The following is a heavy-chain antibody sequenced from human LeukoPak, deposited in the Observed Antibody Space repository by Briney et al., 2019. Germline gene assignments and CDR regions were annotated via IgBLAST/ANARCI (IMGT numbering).Heavy chain of an antibody. CDR2: IIPIFGTA. Sequence: SVKVSCTASGGTFSSYAISWVRQAPGQGLEWMGGIIPIFGTANYTQKFQGRVTITADESTSTAYMELSSLRSEDTAVYYCARGGDIVVVPAAERGWFDPWGQGTLVTVSS. CDR3: ARGGDIVVVPAAERGWFDP. D-gene: IGHD2-2*01. CDR1: GGTFSSYA. V-gene: IGHV1-69*13. J-gene: IGHJ5*02.